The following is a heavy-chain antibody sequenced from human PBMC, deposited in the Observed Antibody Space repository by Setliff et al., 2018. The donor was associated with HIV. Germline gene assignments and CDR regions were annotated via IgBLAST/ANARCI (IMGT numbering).Heavy chain of an antibody. CDR1: GFTFGDYA. J-gene: IGHJ4*02. V-gene: IGHV3-49*04. CDR3: TRRLALLRYFGGDYYY. D-gene: IGHD3-9*01. Sequence: GGSLRLSCTASGFTFGDYAMSWVRQAPGKGLEWVGFIGSKAYGGTTEYAASVKGRFTVSRDDSKSIAYLQMNSLKTEDTAVYYCTRRLALLRYFGGDYYYWGQGTLVTVS. CDR2: IGSKAYGGTT.